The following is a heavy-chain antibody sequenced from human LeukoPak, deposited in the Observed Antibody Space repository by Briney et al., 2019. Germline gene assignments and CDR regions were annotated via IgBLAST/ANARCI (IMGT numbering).Heavy chain of an antibody. CDR3: ARAHGDPYFDY. V-gene: IGHV4-39*07. CDR2: IYYSGST. CDR1: GGSISSSSYY. Sequence: SETLSLTCTVSGGSISSSSYYWGWIRQPPGKGLEWIGSIYYSGSTYYNPSLKSRVTISVDTSKNQFSLKLSSVTAADTAVYYCARAHGDPYFDYWGQGTLVTVSS. D-gene: IGHD4-17*01. J-gene: IGHJ4*02.